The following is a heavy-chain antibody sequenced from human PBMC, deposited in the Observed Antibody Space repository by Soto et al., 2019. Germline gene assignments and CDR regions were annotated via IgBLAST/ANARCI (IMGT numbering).Heavy chain of an antibody. CDR1: GFTFSSYA. J-gene: IGHJ4*02. CDR3: AGDCSGGSCSNY. CDR2: ISYDGSNK. V-gene: IGHV3-30-3*01. D-gene: IGHD2-15*01. Sequence: QVQLVESGGGVVQPGRSLRLSCAASGFTFSSYAMHWVRQAPGKGLEWVAVISYDGSNKYYADSVKGRFTISRDNSKNSLYLQMNSVRDEDTAVYYCAGDCSGGSCSNYWGQGTLVTVSS.